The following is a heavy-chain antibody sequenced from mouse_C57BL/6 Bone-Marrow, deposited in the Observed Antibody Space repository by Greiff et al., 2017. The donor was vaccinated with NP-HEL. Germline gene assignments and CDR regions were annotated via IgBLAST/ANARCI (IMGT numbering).Heavy chain of an antibody. D-gene: IGHD1-1*02. CDR2: IRSKSNNYAT. CDR3: VRMGWSFAY. CDR1: GFSFNTYA. V-gene: IGHV10-1*01. Sequence: EVKLVESGGGLVQPKGSLKLSCAASGFSFNTYAMNWVRQAPGKGLEWVARIRSKSNNYATYYADSVKDRFTISRDDSESMLYLQMNNLKTEDTAMYYCVRMGWSFAYWGQGTLVTVSA. J-gene: IGHJ3*01.